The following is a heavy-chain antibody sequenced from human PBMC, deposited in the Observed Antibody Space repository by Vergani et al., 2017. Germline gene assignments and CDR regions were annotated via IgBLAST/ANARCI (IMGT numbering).Heavy chain of an antibody. J-gene: IGHJ3*01. CDR1: GGSISSYY. D-gene: IGHD3-9*01. Sequence: QVQLQESGPGLVKPSETLSLTCTVSGGSISSYYWSWIRQPAGKGLEWIGRIYTSGSTNYNPSLNSRVTMSVDTSKKQFSLKLSSVTAADTGVYYCARALTGNLKNDAFDFWGQGTMVTVSS. CDR3: ARALTGNLKNDAFDF. CDR2: IYTSGST. V-gene: IGHV4-4*07.